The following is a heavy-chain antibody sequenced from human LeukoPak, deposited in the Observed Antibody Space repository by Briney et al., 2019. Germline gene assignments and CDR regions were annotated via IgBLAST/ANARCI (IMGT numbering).Heavy chain of an antibody. J-gene: IGHJ2*01. CDR1: GFTLRGHD. CDR3: ARDEIPGDDNWYFDL. V-gene: IGHV3-13*01. CDR2: IGTAGET. Sequence: GGSLRLSCAASGFTLRGHDMHWVRQTPGKGLEWVSAIGTAGETYCPGSLEDRFTISRENAKNFLYLQMNSLGAGDTAVYYCARDEIPGDDNWYFDLWGRGTLVTVSS. D-gene: IGHD7-27*01.